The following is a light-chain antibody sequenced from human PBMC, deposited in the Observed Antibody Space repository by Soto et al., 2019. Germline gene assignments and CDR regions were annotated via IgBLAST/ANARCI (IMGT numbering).Light chain of an antibody. V-gene: IGLV1-51*01. J-gene: IGLJ2*01. CDR3: GTWDSSLSAGQ. CDR2: DDN. CDR1: SSNIGNNY. Sequence: QSVLTQPPSVSAAPGQKVPISCSGSSSNIGNNYVSWYQQLPGAAPKLLIYDDNKRPSGIPDRFSGSKSGTSATLGITGLQTGDEADYYCGTWDSSLSAGQIGGGTKVTVL.